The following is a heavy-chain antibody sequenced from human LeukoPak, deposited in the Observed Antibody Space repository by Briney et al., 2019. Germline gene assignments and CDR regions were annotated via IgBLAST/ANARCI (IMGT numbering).Heavy chain of an antibody. V-gene: IGHV3-23*01. Sequence: GGSLRLSCAASGFTFSSYAMSWVRQAPGKGLEWVSAISGSGGSTYYADSVKGRFTISRDNSKNTLYLQMNSLRAEDTAVYYCAKDPEYSSSWSLDYWGQGTLVTVSS. CDR1: GFTFSSYA. CDR2: ISGSGGST. J-gene: IGHJ4*02. CDR3: AKDPEYSSSWSLDY. D-gene: IGHD6-13*01.